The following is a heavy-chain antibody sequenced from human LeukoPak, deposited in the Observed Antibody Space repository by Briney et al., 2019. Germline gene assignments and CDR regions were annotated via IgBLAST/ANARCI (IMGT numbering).Heavy chain of an antibody. Sequence: GGSLRLSCAASGFTFSSFAMSWVRQAPGKGLGWVSAVTASDGSTYYADSVKGRFTISRDNSKNTLYLQMNSLRAEDTAIYYXXXXXGYSSSSFDSWGQGTLVTVSS. D-gene: IGHD6-6*01. CDR3: XXXXGYSSSSFDS. V-gene: IGHV3-23*01. CDR1: GFTFSSFA. CDR2: VTASDGST. J-gene: IGHJ4*02.